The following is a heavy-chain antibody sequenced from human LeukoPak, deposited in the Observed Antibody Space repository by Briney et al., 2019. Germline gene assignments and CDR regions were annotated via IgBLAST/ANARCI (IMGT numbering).Heavy chain of an antibody. CDR2: MNPNSGNT. CDR3: ARGVSSGYYYYYYYYMDV. CDR1: GYTFTSYD. V-gene: IGHV1-8*03. D-gene: IGHD3-22*01. J-gene: IGHJ6*03. Sequence: ASVKVSCKASGYTFTSYDINWVRQATGQGLEWMGWMNPNSGNTGYAQKFQGRVTITRNTSISTAYMELSSLRSEDTAVYYCARGVSSGYYYYYYYYMDVWGKGTTVTVSS.